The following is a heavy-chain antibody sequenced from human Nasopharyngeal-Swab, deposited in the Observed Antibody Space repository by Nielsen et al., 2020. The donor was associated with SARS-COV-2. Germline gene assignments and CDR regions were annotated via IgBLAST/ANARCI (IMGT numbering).Heavy chain of an antibody. D-gene: IGHD2-2*01. Sequence: GSLRLSCAVYGGSFSGYYWSWIRQPPGKGLEWIGEINHSGGTNYNPSLKSRVTISVDTSKNQFSLKLSSVTAADTAVYYCARYCSSTSCSLGMDVWGQGTTVTVSS. V-gene: IGHV4-34*01. CDR2: INHSGGT. CDR1: GGSFSGYY. J-gene: IGHJ6*02. CDR3: ARYCSSTSCSLGMDV.